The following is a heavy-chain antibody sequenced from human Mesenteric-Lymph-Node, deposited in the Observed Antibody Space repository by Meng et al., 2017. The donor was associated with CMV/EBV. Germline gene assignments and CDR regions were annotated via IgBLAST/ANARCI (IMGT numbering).Heavy chain of an antibody. D-gene: IGHD7-27*01. Sequence: SGYTFTDDYVHWVRQAPGQGLEWMGWINPISGATHYAQKFEGRVTVTRDTSISTAYMELSRLRFDDTAVYYCARGPNWGSSWLDPWGQGTLVTVSS. V-gene: IGHV1-2*02. J-gene: IGHJ5*02. CDR1: GYTFTDDY. CDR2: INPISGAT. CDR3: ARGPNWGSSWLDP.